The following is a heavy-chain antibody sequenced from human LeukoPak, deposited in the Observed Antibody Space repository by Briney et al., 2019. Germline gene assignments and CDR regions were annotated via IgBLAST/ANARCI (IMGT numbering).Heavy chain of an antibody. Sequence: GGSLRLSCAASGFTFSSCAMSWVRQAPGKGLEWVSAISGSGGSTYYADSVKGRFTISRDNSKNTLYLQMNSLRAEDTAVYYCARDLGTVTTTWWFDPWGQGTLVTVSS. CDR3: ARDLGTVTTTWWFDP. CDR1: GFTFSSCA. CDR2: ISGSGGST. J-gene: IGHJ5*02. V-gene: IGHV3-23*01. D-gene: IGHD4-11*01.